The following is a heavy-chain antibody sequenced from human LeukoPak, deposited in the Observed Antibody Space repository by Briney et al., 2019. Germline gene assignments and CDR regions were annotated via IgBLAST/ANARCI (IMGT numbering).Heavy chain of an antibody. CDR1: GFTFSDYY. V-gene: IGHV3-11*01. CDR2: IGSSGSTI. CDR3: ARDNGSQQQKYYFDY. D-gene: IGHD1-26*01. Sequence: GGSLRPSCAASGFTFSDYYMSWIRQAPGKGLEWVSYIGSSGSTIYYADSVKGRFTISRDNAKNSLYLQMNSLRAEDTAVYYCARDNGSQQQKYYFDYWGQGTLVTVSS. J-gene: IGHJ4*02.